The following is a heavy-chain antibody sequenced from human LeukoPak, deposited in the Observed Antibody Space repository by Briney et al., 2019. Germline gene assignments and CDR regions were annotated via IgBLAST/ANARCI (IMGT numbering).Heavy chain of an antibody. V-gene: IGHV3-64*01. D-gene: IGHD3-22*01. CDR1: GFTFSSYA. Sequence: GGSLRLSCAASGFTFSSYAMHWVRQAPGRGLEYVSAISSNGGSTYYANSVKVRFTISRDNSKNTLYLQMGSLRAEDMAVYYCARDRPPSYYDSSGYSDWGQGTLVTVSS. CDR3: ARDRPPSYYDSSGYSD. CDR2: ISSNGGST. J-gene: IGHJ4*02.